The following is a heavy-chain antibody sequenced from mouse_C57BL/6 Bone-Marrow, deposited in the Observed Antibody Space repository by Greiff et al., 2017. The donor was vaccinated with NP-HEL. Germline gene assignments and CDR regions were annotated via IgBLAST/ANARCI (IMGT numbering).Heavy chain of an antibody. V-gene: IGHV14-4*01. CDR2: IDPENGDT. J-gene: IGHJ3*01. Sequence: VQLQQSGAELVRPGASVKLSCTASGFNIKDDYMHWVKQRPEQGLEWIGWIDPENGDTEYASKFQGKATITADTSSNTAYLQLSSLTSEDTAVDYGTTVDYGSSYDAYWGQGTLVTVSA. CDR1: GFNIKDDY. CDR3: TTVDYGSSYDAY. D-gene: IGHD1-1*01.